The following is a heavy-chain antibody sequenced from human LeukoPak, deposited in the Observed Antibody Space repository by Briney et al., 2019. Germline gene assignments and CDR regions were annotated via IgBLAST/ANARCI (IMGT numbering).Heavy chain of an antibody. J-gene: IGHJ5*02. CDR3: ARQRAAAGTVLRGWFDP. CDR2: IYYSGST. Sequence: PSETLSLTCTVSSGSISSSSYYWGWIRQPPGKGLEWIGSIYYSGSTYYNPSLKSRVTISVDTSKNQFSLKLSSVTAADTAVYYCARQRAAAGTVLRGWFDPWGQGTLVTVSS. V-gene: IGHV4-39*01. CDR1: SGSISSSSYY. D-gene: IGHD6-13*01.